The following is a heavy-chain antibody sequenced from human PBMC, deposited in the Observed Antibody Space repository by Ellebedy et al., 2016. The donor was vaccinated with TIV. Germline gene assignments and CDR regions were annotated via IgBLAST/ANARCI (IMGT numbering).Heavy chain of an antibody. D-gene: IGHD5-24*01. CDR3: ARDMVVDGYNYGAFDI. J-gene: IGHJ3*02. CDR2: INPKSGGT. V-gene: IGHV1-2*04. CDR1: GYSFTGYY. Sequence: ASVKVSCKASGYSFTGYYIHWVRQAPGQGLEWMGWINPKSGGTKYAQQFQGWVTMTRDPSTSTGYMEVTRLKSDATAVYYCARDMVVDGYNYGAFDIWGQGTMVTVSS.